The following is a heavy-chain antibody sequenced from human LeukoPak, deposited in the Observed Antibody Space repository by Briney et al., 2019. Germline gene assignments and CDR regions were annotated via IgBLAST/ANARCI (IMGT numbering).Heavy chain of an antibody. D-gene: IGHD2-2*01. CDR2: IIPIFGTA. Sequence: ASVKVSCKASGGTFSSYAISWVRQAPGQGLEWMGGIIPIFGTANYAQKFQGRVTITADESTSTAYMELSSLRSEDTAVYYCARGGGYCSSTSCSGVDYWGQGTLVTVSS. V-gene: IGHV1-69*13. J-gene: IGHJ4*02. CDR1: GGTFSSYA. CDR3: ARGGGYCSSTSCSGVDY.